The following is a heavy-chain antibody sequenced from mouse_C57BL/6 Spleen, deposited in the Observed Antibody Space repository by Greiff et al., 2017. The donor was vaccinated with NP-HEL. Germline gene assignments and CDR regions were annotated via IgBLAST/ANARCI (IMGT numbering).Heavy chain of an antibody. J-gene: IGHJ1*03. CDR2: IDPSDSET. V-gene: IGHV1-52*01. CDR1: GYTFTSYW. D-gene: IGHD1-1*01. CDR3: ARGLYNGRSGWYLDV. Sequence: QVQLQQPGAELVRPGSSVKLSCKASGYTFTSYWMHWVKQRPIQGLEWIGNIDPSDSETHYNQKFKDKATLTVDKSSSTAYMQLSSLTSEDSAVYFCARGLYNGRSGWYLDVWGTGTTVTVSS.